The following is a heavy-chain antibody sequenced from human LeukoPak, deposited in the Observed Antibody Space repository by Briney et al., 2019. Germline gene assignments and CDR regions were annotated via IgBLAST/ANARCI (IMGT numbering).Heavy chain of an antibody. CDR1: GGSISSYY. CDR3: ARDNSVEDTAWWFDP. Sequence: SETLSLTCTVSGGSISSYYWSWIRQPPGKGLEGIGYIYYSGSTNYNPSLKSRVTISVDTSKNQFSLKLSSVTAADTAVYYCARDNSVEDTAWWFDPWGQGTLVTVSS. D-gene: IGHD4-23*01. J-gene: IGHJ5*02. V-gene: IGHV4-59*01. CDR2: IYYSGST.